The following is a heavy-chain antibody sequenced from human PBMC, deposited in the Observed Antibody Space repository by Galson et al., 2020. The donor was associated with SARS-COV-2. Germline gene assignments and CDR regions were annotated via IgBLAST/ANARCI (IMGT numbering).Heavy chain of an antibody. D-gene: IGHD3-22*01. CDR1: GFTFSSYG. J-gene: IGHJ4*02. CDR2: IWYDGSNK. CDR3: ARDLRYYDSSGYYYVPYYFDY. V-gene: IGHV3-33*08. Sequence: GSLRLSCAASGFTFSSYGMHWVRQAPGKGLEWVAVIWYDGSNKYYADSVKGRFTISRDNSKNTLYLQMNSLRAEDTAVYYCARDLRYYDSSGYYYVPYYFDYWGQGTLVTVSS.